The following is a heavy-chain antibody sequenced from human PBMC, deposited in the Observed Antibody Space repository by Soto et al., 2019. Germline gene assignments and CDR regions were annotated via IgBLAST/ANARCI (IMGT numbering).Heavy chain of an antibody. CDR1: GYTFTGYY. CDR3: ARGDYDILTGYFGFCWFDP. V-gene: IGHV1-2*02. D-gene: IGHD3-9*01. CDR2: INPNSGGT. J-gene: IGHJ5*02. Sequence: ASVKVSCKASGYTFTGYYIHGVRQAPGQGLEWMGWINPNSGGTNYAQKFQGRVTMTRDTSISTAYVELSRLRSDDTAVYYCARGDYDILTGYFGFCWFDPWGQGTLVTVSS.